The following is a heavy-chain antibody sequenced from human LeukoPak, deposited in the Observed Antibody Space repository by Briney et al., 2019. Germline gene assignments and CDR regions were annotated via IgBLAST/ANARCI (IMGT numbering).Heavy chain of an antibody. CDR2: IYYSGST. V-gene: IGHV4-31*03. CDR1: GGSISSGGYY. J-gene: IGHJ4*02. D-gene: IGHD3-22*01. CDR3: ARVERYDSSGYYYPSVVDY. Sequence: SETLSLTCTVSGGSISSGGYYWSWIRQHPGKGLEWIGYIYYSGSTYYNPSLKSRVTISVDTSKNQFSLKLSSVTAADTAVYYCARVERYDSSGYYYPSVVDYWGQGTLVTVSS.